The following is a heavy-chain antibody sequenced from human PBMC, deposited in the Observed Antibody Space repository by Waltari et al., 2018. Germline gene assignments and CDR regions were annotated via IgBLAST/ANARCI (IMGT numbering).Heavy chain of an antibody. D-gene: IGHD4-17*01. Sequence: EVQLLESGGGLVQPGGSLRLSCAASGFTFSSYAMSWVRQAPGKGLEWVSAISGSGGSTYYADAVKGRFTISRDNSKNTLYLQMNSLRAEDTAVYYCAKNGGASPVRRWFDPWGQGTLVTVSS. CDR3: AKNGGASPVRRWFDP. CDR2: ISGSGGST. CDR1: GFTFSSYA. V-gene: IGHV3-23*01. J-gene: IGHJ5*02.